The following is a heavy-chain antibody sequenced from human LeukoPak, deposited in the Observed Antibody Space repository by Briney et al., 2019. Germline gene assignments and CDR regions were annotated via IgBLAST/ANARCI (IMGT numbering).Heavy chain of an antibody. CDR1: GFTFSSYW. D-gene: IGHD6-19*01. CDR2: IKQDGSEK. J-gene: IGHJ5*02. CDR3: ARVSSGWPDNWFDP. Sequence: GGSLRLSCAASGFTFSSYWMSWVRQAPGKGLEWVANIKQDGSEKYYVDSVKGRFTISRDNAKNPLYLQMNSLRAEDTAVYYCARVSSGWPDNWFDPWGQGTLVTVSS. V-gene: IGHV3-7*03.